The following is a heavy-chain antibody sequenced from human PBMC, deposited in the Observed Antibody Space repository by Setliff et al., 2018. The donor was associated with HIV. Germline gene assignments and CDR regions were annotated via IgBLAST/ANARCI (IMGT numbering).Heavy chain of an antibody. J-gene: IGHJ4*02. D-gene: IGHD3-22*01. Sequence: GESLKISCVASGFALTGYEMNWVRQAPGKGLEWLSYINTSGSKRHYAASVEGRFTVSRDNAKDSLFLQMTSLRVEDTAVYRCARSKPYDYDISGYPPLDYWGLGALVTVSS. CDR1: GFALTGYE. V-gene: IGHV3-48*03. CDR3: ARSKPYDYDISGYPPLDY. CDR2: INTSGSKR.